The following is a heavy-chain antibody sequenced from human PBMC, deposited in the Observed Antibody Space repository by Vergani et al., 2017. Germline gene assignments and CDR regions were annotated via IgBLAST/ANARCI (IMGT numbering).Heavy chain of an antibody. CDR1: GFTFSTYA. CDR2: LTGGGGST. J-gene: IGHJ5*01. V-gene: IGHV3-23*01. Sequence: EVQLLESGGSLKQPGGSVRLSCAASGFTFSTYAMHWVRQAPGKGLEWVSALTGGGGSTYYAYSFKGRFIISRDNSRDTLYLQMNSLRPEDTATYYCVKAAGGYENFFDSWGQGTLVTVS. D-gene: IGHD5-12*01. CDR3: VKAAGGYENFFDS.